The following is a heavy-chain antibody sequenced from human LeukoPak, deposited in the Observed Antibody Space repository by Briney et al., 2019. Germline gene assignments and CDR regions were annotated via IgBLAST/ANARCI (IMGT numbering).Heavy chain of an antibody. CDR2: ISGSGGST. Sequence: GGSLRLSCAASGFTFSSYAMSWVRQAPGKGLEWVSAISGSGGSTYYADSVKGRFTISRDNSKNTLYLQMNSLRAEDTAVYYCASKKDRGILWFGEFYGMDVWGQGTTVTVSS. CDR1: GFTFSSYA. D-gene: IGHD3-10*01. V-gene: IGHV3-23*01. CDR3: ASKKDRGILWFGEFYGMDV. J-gene: IGHJ6*02.